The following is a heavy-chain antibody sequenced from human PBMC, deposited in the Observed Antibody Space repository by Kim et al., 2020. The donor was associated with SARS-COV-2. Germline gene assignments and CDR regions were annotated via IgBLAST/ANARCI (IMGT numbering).Heavy chain of an antibody. CDR1: GFTFSSYA. CDR3: AALTMVLKGDLDY. V-gene: IGHV3-23*01. D-gene: IGHD3-10*01. CDR2: IGSGGIAT. J-gene: IGHJ4*02. Sequence: GGSLRLSCAASGFTFSSYAMNWVRQAPGKGLEWVSGIGSGGIATNYADSVKGRFTISRDNSKNTLYLQMNSLRAEDTAVYHCAALTMVLKGDLDYWGQGT.